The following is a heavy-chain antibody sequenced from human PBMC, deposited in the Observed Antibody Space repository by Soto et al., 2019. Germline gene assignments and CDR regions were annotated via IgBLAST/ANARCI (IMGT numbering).Heavy chain of an antibody. J-gene: IGHJ5*02. Sequence: ASVKVSCKASGYTFTGYYIHWVRQAPGQGLEWMGWIDPNSGGTNYAQKFQGWVTMTRDTSISTAYMELSRLRSDDTAVYYCATGYSSSWYSLGPWGQGTLVTVSS. D-gene: IGHD6-13*01. CDR3: ATGYSSSWYSLGP. CDR1: GYTFTGYY. V-gene: IGHV1-2*04. CDR2: IDPNSGGT.